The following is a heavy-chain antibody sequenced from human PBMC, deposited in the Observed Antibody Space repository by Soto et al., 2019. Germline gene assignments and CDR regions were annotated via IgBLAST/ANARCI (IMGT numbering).Heavy chain of an antibody. CDR1: GFTFSSYA. D-gene: IGHD3-16*01. CDR2: VTRAGTYT. CDR3: VKYTVTEDLGES. Sequence: EVQLLESGGDVVRPGGSLRLSCAASGFTFSSYAMGWVREAPGKGLEWVAGVTRAGTYTFYADSVRGRFSISRDNARDTVDLYMNALRGDDTVVYFCVKYTVTEDLGESWGQGTLVSVSS. J-gene: IGHJ5*02. V-gene: IGHV3-23*01.